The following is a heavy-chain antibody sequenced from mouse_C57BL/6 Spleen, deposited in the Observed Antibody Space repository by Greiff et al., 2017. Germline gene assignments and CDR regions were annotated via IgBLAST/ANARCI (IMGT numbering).Heavy chain of an antibody. Sequence: EVHLVESGGGLVKPGGSLKLSCAASGFTFSSYAMSWVRQTPEKRLEWVATISDGGSYTYYPDNVKGRFTISRDNAKNNLYLQMSHLKSEDTAMYYCARDRSPDYYGSSYYFDYWGQGTTLTVSS. V-gene: IGHV5-4*01. CDR3: ARDRSPDYYGSSYYFDY. CDR2: ISDGGSYT. D-gene: IGHD1-1*01. J-gene: IGHJ2*01. CDR1: GFTFSSYA.